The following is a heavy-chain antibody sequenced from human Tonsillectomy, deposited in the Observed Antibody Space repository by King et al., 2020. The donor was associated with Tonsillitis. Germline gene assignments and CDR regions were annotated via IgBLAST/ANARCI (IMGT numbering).Heavy chain of an antibody. Sequence: VQLVQSGAAVKKPGASVKVSCKASGYTFIGYYMHWVRQAPGQGLEWMGWINPTSGGTNYAQKFQGRVTMTRDTSSSTAYMELSRLRSDDTAVYYCARESQSSGWDFGNWDQGTLVTVSS. CDR1: GYTFIGYY. D-gene: IGHD6-19*01. CDR3: ARESQSSGWDFGN. V-gene: IGHV1-2*02. CDR2: INPTSGGT. J-gene: IGHJ4*02.